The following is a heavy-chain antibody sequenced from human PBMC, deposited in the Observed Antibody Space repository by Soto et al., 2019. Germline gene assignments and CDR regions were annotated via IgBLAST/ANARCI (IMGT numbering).Heavy chain of an antibody. CDR1: GFTFSSYG. Sequence: QVQLVESGGGVVQPGRSLRLSCAASGFTFSSYGMHWVRQAPGKGLEWVAVIWYDGSNKYYADSVKGRFTISRDNSKNTLYLQMNSLRAEDTAVYYCARAPKYSSGLYPRYWGQGTLVTVSS. J-gene: IGHJ4*02. D-gene: IGHD6-19*01. CDR2: IWYDGSNK. V-gene: IGHV3-33*01. CDR3: ARAPKYSSGLYPRY.